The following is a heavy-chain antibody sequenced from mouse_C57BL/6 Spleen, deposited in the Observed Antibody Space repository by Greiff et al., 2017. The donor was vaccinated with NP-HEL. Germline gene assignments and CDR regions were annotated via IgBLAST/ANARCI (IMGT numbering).Heavy chain of an antibody. CDR1: GYTFTDYN. Sequence: VPLQQSGPELVKPGASVKMSCKASGYTFTDYNMHWVTQSHGKSLEWIGYINPNNGGTSYNQKFKGKATLTVNKSSSTAYMELRSLTSEDSAVYYCARFPDYYGSSYVDYWGQGTTLTVSS. V-gene: IGHV1-22*01. CDR3: ARFPDYYGSSYVDY. CDR2: INPNNGGT. D-gene: IGHD1-1*01. J-gene: IGHJ2*01.